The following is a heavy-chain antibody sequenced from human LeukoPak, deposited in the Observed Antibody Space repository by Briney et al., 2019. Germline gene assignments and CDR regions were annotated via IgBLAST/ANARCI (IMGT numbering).Heavy chain of an antibody. D-gene: IGHD3-10*01. Sequence: GGSLRLSCAASGFTFDDYGMSWVRQAPGKGLEWVSGINWNGGSTGYADSVKGRFTISRDNAKNFLYLQMNSLRAEDTALYYCASLDYYGSGSSQPWGQGTLVTVSS. V-gene: IGHV3-20*04. CDR3: ASLDYYGSGSSQP. CDR1: GFTFDDYG. CDR2: INWNGGST. J-gene: IGHJ5*02.